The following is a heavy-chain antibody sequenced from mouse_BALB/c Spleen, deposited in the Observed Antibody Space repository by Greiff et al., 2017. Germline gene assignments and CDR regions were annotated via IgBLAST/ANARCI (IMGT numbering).Heavy chain of an antibody. CDR2: ISNGGGST. D-gene: IGHD1-1*01. CDR3: ARHPDYAVQFAY. Sequence: EVKVVESGGGLVQPGGSLKLSCAASGFTFSSYTMSWVRQTPEKRLEWVAYISNGGGSTYYPDTVKGRFTISRDNAKNTLYLQMSSLKSEDTAMYYCARHPDYAVQFAYWGQGTLVTVSA. CDR1: GFTFSSYT. J-gene: IGHJ3*01. V-gene: IGHV5-12-2*01.